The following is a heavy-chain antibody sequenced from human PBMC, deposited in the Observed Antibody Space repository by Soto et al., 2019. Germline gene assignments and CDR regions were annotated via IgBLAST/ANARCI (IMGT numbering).Heavy chain of an antibody. CDR3: ARDYMPESHTIFGVVIIGLYYYGMDV. Sequence: PGGSLRLSCAASGFTFSSYGMHWVRQAPGKGLEWVAVIWYDGSNKYYADSVKGRFTISRDNSKNTLYLQMNSLRAEDTAVYYCARDYMPESHTIFGVVIIGLYYYGMDVWGQGTTVTVSS. D-gene: IGHD3-3*01. J-gene: IGHJ6*02. CDR1: GFTFSSYG. V-gene: IGHV3-33*01. CDR2: IWYDGSNK.